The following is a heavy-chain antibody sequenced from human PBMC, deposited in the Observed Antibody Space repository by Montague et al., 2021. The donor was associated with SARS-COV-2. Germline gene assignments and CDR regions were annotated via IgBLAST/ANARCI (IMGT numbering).Heavy chain of an antibody. CDR2: FCMVKST. CDR3: ARETMTADAFDI. D-gene: IGHD1-14*01. J-gene: IGHJ3*02. V-gene: IGHV4-59*02. CDR1: VSWDSGAD. Sequence: SETLSLTCSRLVSWDSGADRESTRLYPSHQQESFADFCMVKSTDYNPSLKSRATISRDTSKNQFSLKVRSVTAADTAVYYCARETMTADAFDIWGQGTMVTVSS.